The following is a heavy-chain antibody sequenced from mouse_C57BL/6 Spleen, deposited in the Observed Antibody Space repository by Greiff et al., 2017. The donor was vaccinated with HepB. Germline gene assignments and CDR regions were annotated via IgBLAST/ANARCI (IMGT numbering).Heavy chain of an antibody. J-gene: IGHJ3*01. CDR2: ISSGGSYT. CDR3: AREGDYDVRVWFAY. CDR1: GFTFSSYG. D-gene: IGHD2-4*01. Sequence: EVKLVESGGDLVKPGGSLKLSCAASGFTFSSYGMSWVRQTPDKRLEWVATISSGGSYTYYPDSVKGRFTISRDNAKNTLYLQMSSLKSEDTAMYYCAREGDYDVRVWFAYWGQGTLVTVSA. V-gene: IGHV5-6*02.